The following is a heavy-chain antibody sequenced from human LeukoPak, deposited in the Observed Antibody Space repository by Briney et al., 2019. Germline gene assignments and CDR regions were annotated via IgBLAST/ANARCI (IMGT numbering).Heavy chain of an antibody. CDR1: GYTFTGYY. D-gene: IGHD6-13*01. V-gene: IGHV1-2*02. CDR3: ARDPIAAAGNPDY. Sequence: ASVKVSCKASGYTFTGYYMHWVRQAPGQGLEWMGWINPNSGDTNYAQKFQGRVTMTRDTSISSAYMELSRLRSDDTAVYYCARDPIAAAGNPDYWGQGTLVTVSS. CDR2: INPNSGDT. J-gene: IGHJ4*02.